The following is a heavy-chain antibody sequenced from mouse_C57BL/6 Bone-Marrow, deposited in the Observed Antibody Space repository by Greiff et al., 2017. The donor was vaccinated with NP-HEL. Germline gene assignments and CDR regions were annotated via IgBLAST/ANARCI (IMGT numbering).Heavy chain of an antibody. Sequence: QVQLQQSGAELVRPGASVKLSCKASGYTFTDYEMHWVKQTPVHGLEWIGAIDPETGGTAYNQKFKGKAILTADKSSSTAYMELRSLTSEDSAVYYCTGVYGSSPWYFDVWGTGTTVTVSS. CDR2: IDPETGGT. CDR3: TGVYGSSPWYFDV. D-gene: IGHD1-1*01. J-gene: IGHJ1*03. V-gene: IGHV1-15*01. CDR1: GYTFTDYE.